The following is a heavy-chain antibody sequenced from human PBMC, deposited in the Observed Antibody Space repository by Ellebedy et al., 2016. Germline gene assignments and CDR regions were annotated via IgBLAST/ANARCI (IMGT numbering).Heavy chain of an antibody. V-gene: IGHV5-51*01. CDR2: IYPGDSDT. Sequence: GGSLRLSXKGSGYSFTSYWIGWVRQMPGKGLEWMWIIYPGDSDTRYSPSFQGQVAISADKSISTAYLQWSSLKASDTAMYYCARHLGSGSYPDYWGQGTLVTVSS. D-gene: IGHD3-10*01. CDR1: GYSFTSYW. J-gene: IGHJ4*02. CDR3: ARHLGSGSYPDY.